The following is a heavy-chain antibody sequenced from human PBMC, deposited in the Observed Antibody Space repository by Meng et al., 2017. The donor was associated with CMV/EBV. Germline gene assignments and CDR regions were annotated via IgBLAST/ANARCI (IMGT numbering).Heavy chain of an antibody. CDR2: ISSISSTI. CDR1: GFTFSSYR. J-gene: IGHJ4*02. Sequence: GGSLRLSCAASGFTFSSYRMNWVRQAPGKGLEWVSYISSISSTIYYADSVKGRFTISRDNAKNSLYLKMNSLRAEDTAVYYCARDPGVVVTNYFDYWGQGTLVTVSS. V-gene: IGHV3-48*04. CDR3: ARDPGVVVTNYFDY. D-gene: IGHD3-22*01.